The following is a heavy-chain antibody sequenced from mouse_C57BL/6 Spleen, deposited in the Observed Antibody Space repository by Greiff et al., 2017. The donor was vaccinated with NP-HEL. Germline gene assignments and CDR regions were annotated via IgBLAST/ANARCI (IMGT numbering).Heavy chain of an antibody. Sequence: QVQLQQPGAELVKPGASVKMSCKASGYTFTSYWITWVKQRPGQGLEWIGDIYPGSGSTNYNEKFKSKATLTVDTSSSTAYMQLSSLTSEDSAVYYCARGGLFITTVVATRYFDVWGTGTTVTVSS. CDR2: IYPGSGST. CDR1: GYTFTSYW. J-gene: IGHJ1*03. D-gene: IGHD1-1*01. CDR3: ARGGLFITTVVATRYFDV. V-gene: IGHV1-55*01.